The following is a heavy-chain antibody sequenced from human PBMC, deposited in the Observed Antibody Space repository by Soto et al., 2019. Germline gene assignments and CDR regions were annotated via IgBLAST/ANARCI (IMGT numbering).Heavy chain of an antibody. J-gene: IGHJ5*02. Sequence: EVQLLESGGGLVQPGGSLRLSCAASGLTFSSYAMSWVRQAPGKGLEWVSAISGSGSSTYYADSVKGRFTISRDNSKNTLYLHMNSLRAEDTAVYFCAKDRSGDTGGRVRFDPWGQGTLVTVSS. V-gene: IGHV3-23*01. CDR2: ISGSGSST. CDR3: AKDRSGDTGGRVRFDP. CDR1: GLTFSSYA. D-gene: IGHD2-21*02.